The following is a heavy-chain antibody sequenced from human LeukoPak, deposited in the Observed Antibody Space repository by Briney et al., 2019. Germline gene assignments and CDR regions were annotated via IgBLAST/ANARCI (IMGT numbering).Heavy chain of an antibody. CDR3: ARTGPAAIVFDY. Sequence: PSETLSLTCAVYGGSFSGYYWSWIRQPPGKGLEWIGEINHSGSTNYNPSLKSRVTISVDTSKNQFSLKRSSVTAADTAVYYCARTGPAAIVFDYWGQGTLVTVSS. V-gene: IGHV4-34*01. CDR2: INHSGST. D-gene: IGHD2-2*01. CDR1: GGSFSGYY. J-gene: IGHJ4*02.